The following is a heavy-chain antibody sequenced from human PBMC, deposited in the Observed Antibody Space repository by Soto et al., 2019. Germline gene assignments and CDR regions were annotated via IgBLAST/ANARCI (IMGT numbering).Heavy chain of an antibody. CDR3: ARDLRYSSGWYWSDP. CDR2: IYHSGST. J-gene: IGHJ5*02. D-gene: IGHD6-19*01. CDR1: GGSISSSNW. V-gene: IGHV4-4*02. Sequence: SETLSLTCAVSGGSISSSNWWSWVRQPPGKGLEWIGEIYHSGSTDYNPSLKSRVTISVDKSKNQFSLKLSSVTAADTAVYYCARDLRYSSGWYWSDPCGQGTLVTVSS.